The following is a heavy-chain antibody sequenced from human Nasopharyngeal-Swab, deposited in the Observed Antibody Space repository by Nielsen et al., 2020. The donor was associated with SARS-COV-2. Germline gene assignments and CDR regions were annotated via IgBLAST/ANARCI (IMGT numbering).Heavy chain of an antibody. Sequence: GESLKISCKGSGYSFTSYWIGWVRQMPGKGLEWMRIIYPGDSDTRYSPSFQGQVTISADKSISTAYLQWSSLKASDTAMYYCARLYEARRYYYYYMDVWGKGTTVTVSS. CDR1: GYSFTSYW. CDR3: ARLYEARRYYYYYMDV. CDR2: IYPGDSDT. V-gene: IGHV5-51*01. J-gene: IGHJ6*03. D-gene: IGHD6-6*01.